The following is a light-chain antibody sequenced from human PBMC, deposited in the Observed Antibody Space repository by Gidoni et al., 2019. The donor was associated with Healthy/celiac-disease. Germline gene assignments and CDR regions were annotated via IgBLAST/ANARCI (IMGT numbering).Light chain of an antibody. J-gene: IGKJ1*01. V-gene: IGKV3-11*01. CDR2: DAS. Sequence: EIVLTQSLPTLSLSPGERATLPCRASQSVSSYLAWYQQKPGPAPRLLIYDASIKSTGIPARFSGSGSGTDFTLTISSLEPEDFAVYYCQQRSNSPPWTFGQGTKVEIK. CDR3: QQRSNSPPWT. CDR1: QSVSSY.